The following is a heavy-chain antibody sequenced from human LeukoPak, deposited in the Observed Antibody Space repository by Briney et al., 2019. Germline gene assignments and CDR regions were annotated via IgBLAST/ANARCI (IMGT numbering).Heavy chain of an antibody. CDR3: ARAGAGLLLYGSGICY. CDR2: ISSSGSTI. V-gene: IGHV3-11*01. CDR1: GFTFSDYY. Sequence: GGSLRLSCAASGFTFSDYYMSWIRQAPGKGLEWVSYISSSGSTIYYADSVKARFTISRDNPKNSLYLQMNSLRAEDTAVYYCARAGAGLLLYGSGICYWGQGTLVTVSS. J-gene: IGHJ4*02. D-gene: IGHD3-10*01.